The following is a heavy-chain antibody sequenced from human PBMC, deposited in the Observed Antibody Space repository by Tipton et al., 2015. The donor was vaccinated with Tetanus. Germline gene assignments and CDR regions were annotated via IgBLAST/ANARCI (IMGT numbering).Heavy chain of an antibody. CDR3: ARRSYCSSSRCFDAFDL. V-gene: IGHV4-31*03. J-gene: IGHJ3*01. Sequence: TLSLTCTVSGGSISSADYYWSWIRQHPANGLEWIGFIYYTGSTDYTPSLRSRVTISLDMSANQFSLQLSSVTAADTAVYYCARRSYCSSSRCFDAFDLWGQGTMVTVSS. D-gene: IGHD2-2*01. CDR1: GGSISSADYY. CDR2: IYYTGST.